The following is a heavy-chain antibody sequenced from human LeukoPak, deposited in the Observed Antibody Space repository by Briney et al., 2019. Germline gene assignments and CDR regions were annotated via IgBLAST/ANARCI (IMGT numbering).Heavy chain of an antibody. CDR2: ISSTSSYI. D-gene: IGHD2-21*02. Sequence: GGSLRLSCAASGFTFSNYFMNWVRQAPGKGLEWVSAISSTSSYIYYADSVTGRFTISRDNAKNSLYLQMNSLRAEDTAAYYCARGLCGGDCYSDWGQGTLVTVSS. V-gene: IGHV3-21*01. J-gene: IGHJ4*02. CDR3: ARGLCGGDCYSD. CDR1: GFTFSNYF.